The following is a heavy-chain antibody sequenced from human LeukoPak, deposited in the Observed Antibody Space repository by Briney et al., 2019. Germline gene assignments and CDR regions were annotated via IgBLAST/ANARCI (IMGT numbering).Heavy chain of an antibody. CDR1: GGSFSGYY. CDR3: ARALGYCSGGSCYDNYYYMDV. J-gene: IGHJ6*03. Sequence: PSETLSLTCAVYGGSFSGYYWSWIRQPPGKGLEWIGGINHSGSTNYNPSLKSRVTISVDTSKNQFSLKLSSVTAADTAVYYCARALGYCSGGSCYDNYYYMDVWGKGTTVTVSS. V-gene: IGHV4-34*01. D-gene: IGHD2-15*01. CDR2: INHSGST.